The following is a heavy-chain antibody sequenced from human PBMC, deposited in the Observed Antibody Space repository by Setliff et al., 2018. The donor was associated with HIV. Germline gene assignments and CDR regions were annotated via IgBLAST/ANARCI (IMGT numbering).Heavy chain of an antibody. CDR3: ARVYYYGSPHMDV. J-gene: IGHJ6*03. V-gene: IGHV4-31*03. CDR1: GGSISSGGYY. D-gene: IGHD3-10*01. CDR2: IYYSGST. Sequence: SETLSLTCTVSGGSISSGGYYWSWIRQHPGKGLEWIGYIYYSGSTYYNPSLKSRVTISVDTSKNQFSLKLSSVTAEDTAVYYCARVYYYGSPHMDVWGKGTTVTVSS.